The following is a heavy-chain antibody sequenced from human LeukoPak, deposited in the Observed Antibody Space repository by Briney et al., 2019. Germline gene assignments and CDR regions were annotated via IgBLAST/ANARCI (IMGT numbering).Heavy chain of an antibody. CDR2: IIPILGIA. D-gene: IGHD4-23*01. V-gene: IGHV1-69*04. J-gene: IGHJ4*02. CDR1: GGTFSSYA. CDR3: ARSDYGGNFDY. Sequence: SVKVSCKASGGTFSSYAISWVRQAPGQGLEWMGRIIPILGIANYAQKFQGRVTITADKSTSTAYMELSSLRSEDTAVYYCARSDYGGNFDYWGQGTLVTVSS.